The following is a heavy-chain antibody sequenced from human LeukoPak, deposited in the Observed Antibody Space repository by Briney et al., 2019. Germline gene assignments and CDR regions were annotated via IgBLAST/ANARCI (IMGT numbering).Heavy chain of an antibody. V-gene: IGHV4-61*02. J-gene: IGHJ3*02. CDR1: GGSISSGSYF. CDR3: ASDRIEVDAFDI. CDR2: IYTSGST. D-gene: IGHD2-15*01. Sequence: SETLSLTCTVSGGSISSGSYFWSWIRQPAGKGLEWIGRIYTSGSTNYNPSLKSRVTISVDTSKNQFSLKLSSVTAADTAVYYCASDRIEVDAFDIWGQGTMVTVSS.